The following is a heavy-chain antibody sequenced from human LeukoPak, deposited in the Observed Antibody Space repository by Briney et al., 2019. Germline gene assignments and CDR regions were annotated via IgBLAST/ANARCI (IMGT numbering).Heavy chain of an antibody. D-gene: IGHD3-10*01. Sequence: PSETLSLTGTVSGGSVSSGCYYWRWIRQPPGKGLEWIGYIYYSGSTNYNPSLKSRVTISVDTSKNQFSLKLSSVTAADTAVYYCASYYYGSGIVWGQGTLVTVSS. J-gene: IGHJ4*02. CDR1: GGSVSSGCYY. CDR3: ASYYYGSGIV. V-gene: IGHV4-61*01. CDR2: IYYSGST.